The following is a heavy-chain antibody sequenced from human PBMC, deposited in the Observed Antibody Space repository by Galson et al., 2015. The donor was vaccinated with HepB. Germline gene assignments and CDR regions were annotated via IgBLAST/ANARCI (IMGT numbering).Heavy chain of an antibody. Sequence: SVKVSCKASGGTFSSYAISWVRQAPGQGLEWMGGIIPIFGTANYAQKFQGRVTITADESTSTAYMELSSLRSEDTAVYYCASQYCSSTSCFLIFDAFDIWGQGTMVTVSS. D-gene: IGHD2-2*01. CDR3: ASQYCSSTSCFLIFDAFDI. CDR2: IIPIFGTA. CDR1: GGTFSSYA. V-gene: IGHV1-69*13. J-gene: IGHJ3*02.